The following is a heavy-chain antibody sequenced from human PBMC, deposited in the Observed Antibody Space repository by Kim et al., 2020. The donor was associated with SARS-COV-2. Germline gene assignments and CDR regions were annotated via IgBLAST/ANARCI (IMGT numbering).Heavy chain of an antibody. J-gene: IGHJ1*01. Sequence: ASVKVSCKASGYTFTSYAMHWVRQAPGQRLEWMGWINAGNGNTKYSQKFQGRVTITRDTSASTAYMELSSLRSEDTAVYYCARHPRTPDGAEYFQHWGQGTLVTVSS. CDR3: ARHPRTPDGAEYFQH. CDR1: GYTFTSYA. CDR2: INAGNGNT. V-gene: IGHV1-3*01.